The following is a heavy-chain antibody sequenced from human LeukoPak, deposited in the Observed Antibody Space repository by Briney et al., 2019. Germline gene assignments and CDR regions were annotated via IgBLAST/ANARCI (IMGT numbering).Heavy chain of an antibody. Sequence: GGSLRLSCAASGFTFSNYAMSWVRQAPGKGLEWVSGINVSGGSTFHADSVRGRFTISRDNSKNTLYLQMNSLRAEDTAVYYCAKDQYCTSTSCYVGYWGQGTLVTVSS. J-gene: IGHJ4*02. CDR3: AKDQYCTSTSCYVGY. CDR1: GFTFSNYA. CDR2: INVSGGST. D-gene: IGHD2-2*01. V-gene: IGHV3-23*01.